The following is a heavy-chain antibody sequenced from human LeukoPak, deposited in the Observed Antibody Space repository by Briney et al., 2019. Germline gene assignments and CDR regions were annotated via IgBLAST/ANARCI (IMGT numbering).Heavy chain of an antibody. CDR3: AKDGAFTVTTAFSAFDI. Sequence: PGRSLRLSCAASGFSFRTYSMNWVRQAPGKGLEWVSSINSDSIWIYYADSVRGRFTISRDNSKNTLYLQMNSLRAEDTAVYYCAKDGAFTVTTAFSAFDIWGQGTMVTVSS. J-gene: IGHJ3*02. V-gene: IGHV3-21*01. CDR2: INSDSIWI. CDR1: GFSFRTYS. D-gene: IGHD4-17*01.